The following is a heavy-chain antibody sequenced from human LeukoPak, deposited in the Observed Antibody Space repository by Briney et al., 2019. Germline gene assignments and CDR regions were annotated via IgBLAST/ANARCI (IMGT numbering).Heavy chain of an antibody. Sequence: ASVKVSCKASGGTFSSYAISWVRQAPGQGLEWMGGIIPIFGTANYAQKFQGRVTITTDESTSTAYMELSSLRSEDTAVYYCASLSTRFLEWSPYYNMDVWGKGTTVTVSS. CDR2: IIPIFGTA. J-gene: IGHJ6*03. CDR1: GGTFSSYA. CDR3: ASLSTRFLEWSPYYNMDV. V-gene: IGHV1-69*05. D-gene: IGHD3-3*01.